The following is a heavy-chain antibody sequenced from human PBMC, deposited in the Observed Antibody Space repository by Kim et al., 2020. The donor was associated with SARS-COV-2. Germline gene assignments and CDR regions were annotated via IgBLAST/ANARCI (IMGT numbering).Heavy chain of an antibody. V-gene: IGHV6-1*01. D-gene: IGHD6-13*01. CDR3: ARERVAAAGRVFDY. J-gene: IGHJ4*02. Sequence: SQTLSLTCAISGDSVSSNSACCDWIRQSPSRGLEWLGRTYYRSKWSNDYAVSVKSRITINPDTSKNQFSLQLSSVTPEDTAVYYCARERVAAAGRVFDYWGQGTLVTVSS. CDR2: TYYRSKWSN. CDR1: GDSVSSNSAC.